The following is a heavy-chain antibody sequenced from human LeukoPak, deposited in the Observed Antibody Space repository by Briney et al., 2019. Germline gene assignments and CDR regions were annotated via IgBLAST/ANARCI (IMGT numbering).Heavy chain of an antibody. J-gene: IGHJ3*02. CDR1: GFTVTNNH. CDR3: ATEPRRLGDLLTI. Sequence: GGSLRLSCAASGFTVTNNHIIWVRQAPGKGLEWVSVIFSGGSTYFAASVKGRFTISRDSSKNTLYLQMNSLRAEDTAVYYCATEPRRLGDLLTISGQGRMVTVSS. CDR2: IFSGGST. D-gene: IGHD3-16*01. V-gene: IGHV3-66*01.